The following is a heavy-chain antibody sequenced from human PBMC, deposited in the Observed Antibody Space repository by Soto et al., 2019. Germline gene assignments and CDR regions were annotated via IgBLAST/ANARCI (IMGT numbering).Heavy chain of an antibody. V-gene: IGHV3-43*01. J-gene: IGHJ6*02. CDR3: AKGLRYSSSWKYYYGMDV. Sequence: GGSLRLSCAASGFTFDDYTMHWVRQAPGKGLEWVSLISWDGGSTYYADSVKGRFTISRDNSKNSLYLQMNSLRTEDTALYYCAKGLRYSSSWKYYYGMDVWGQGTTVTVSS. D-gene: IGHD6-13*01. CDR2: ISWDGGST. CDR1: GFTFDDYT.